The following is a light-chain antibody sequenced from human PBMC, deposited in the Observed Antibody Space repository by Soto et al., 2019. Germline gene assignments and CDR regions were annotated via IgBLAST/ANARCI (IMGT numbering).Light chain of an antibody. CDR3: QQHSNWPLT. Sequence: ESVLTQSPGTLSLSPGERATLSCRASQSVRHNYFAWYQQKPGQAPRLLIYGASKRAPGFPVRFSGSGSGPDFTLTISSLEPEDFTVYYCQQHSNWPLTFGGGTQVDIK. CDR1: QSVRHNY. CDR2: GAS. V-gene: IGKV3-11*01. J-gene: IGKJ4*01.